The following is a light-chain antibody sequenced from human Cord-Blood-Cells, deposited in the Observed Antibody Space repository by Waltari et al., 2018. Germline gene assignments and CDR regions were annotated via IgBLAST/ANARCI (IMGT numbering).Light chain of an antibody. CDR3: QQYYSTPPYS. J-gene: IGKJ2*03. Sequence: DIVMTQSPDPLAVSLGERATINCKSSQSVLYSSNNKNYLAWYQQKPGQPPNLLTYWASTRESVVPDLFSGSGSVTDFTLTISSLQAEDVAVYYCQQYYSTPPYSFGQGTKLEIK. CDR2: WAS. CDR1: QSVLYSSNNKNY. V-gene: IGKV4-1*01.